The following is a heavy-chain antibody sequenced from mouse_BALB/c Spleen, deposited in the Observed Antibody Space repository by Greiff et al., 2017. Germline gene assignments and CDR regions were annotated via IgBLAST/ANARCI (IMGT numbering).Heavy chain of an antibody. D-gene: IGHD2-3*01. CDR3: ARGDGYYSSY. V-gene: IGHV5-4*02. Sequence: EVHLVESGGGLVKPGGSLKLSCAASGFTFSDYYMYWVRQTPEKRLEWVATISDGGSYTYYPDSVKGRFTISRDNAKNNLYLQMSSLKSEDTAMYYCARGDGYYSSYWGQGTLVTVSA. CDR2: ISDGGSYT. CDR1: GFTFSDYY. J-gene: IGHJ3*01.